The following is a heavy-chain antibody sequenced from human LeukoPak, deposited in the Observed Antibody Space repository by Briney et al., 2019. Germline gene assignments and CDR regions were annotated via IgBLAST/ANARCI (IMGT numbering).Heavy chain of an antibody. D-gene: IGHD1-1*01. CDR2: ISHTGGT. CDR1: GGSFTGDY. J-gene: IGHJ4*02. Sequence: PSETLSLTCAVYGGSFTGDYWTFIRQTPGKGLEWIGEISHTGGTNYSPSLKSRVTISVDPSKNQFSLEVTSVTAADSGVYYCTRVPDITARPCDSWGPGTMVTVSS. V-gene: IGHV4-34*01. CDR3: TRVPDITARPCDS.